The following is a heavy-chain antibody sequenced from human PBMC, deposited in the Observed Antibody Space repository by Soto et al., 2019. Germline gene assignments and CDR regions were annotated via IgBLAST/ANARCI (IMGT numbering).Heavy chain of an antibody. D-gene: IGHD3-16*02. CDR3: ASDYDYVWGSYRYTNFDY. V-gene: IGHV3-30-3*01. CDR1: GFTFSSYA. CDR2: ISYDGSNK. Sequence: PGGSLRLSCAASGFTFSSYAMHWVRQAPGKGLEWVAVISYDGSNKYYADSVKGRFTISRDNSKNTLYLQMNSLRAEDTAVYYSASDYDYVWGSYRYTNFDYWGQGTLVTVSS. J-gene: IGHJ4*02.